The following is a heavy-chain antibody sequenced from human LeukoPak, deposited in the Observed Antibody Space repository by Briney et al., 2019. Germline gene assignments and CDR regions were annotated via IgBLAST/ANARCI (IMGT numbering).Heavy chain of an antibody. J-gene: IGHJ4*02. D-gene: IGHD4-23*01. CDR1: GGSISSFF. CDR2: IHYSRST. CDR3: ARHEGGNLDFDY. V-gene: IGHV4-59*08. Sequence: SETLSLTCTVSGGSISSFFWSWIRQPPGKGLEWIGYIHYSRSTNYNPSLESRVTISVDTSKNQFSLNLSSVTAADTAVYYCARHEGGNLDFDYWGQGTLVTVSS.